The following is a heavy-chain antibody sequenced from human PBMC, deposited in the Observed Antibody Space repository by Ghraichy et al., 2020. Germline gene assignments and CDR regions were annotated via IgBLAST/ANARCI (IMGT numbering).Heavy chain of an antibody. CDR3: ARHTLHYDSLTGYYPNWYFDL. CDR1: GGSISSYY. CDR2: IYSSGST. J-gene: IGHJ2*01. D-gene: IGHD3-9*01. Sequence: SETLALTCTVSGGSISSYYWSWIRQPPGKGLEWIGYIYSSGSTNYNPSLKSRVTISVDTSKNQFSLKLSSVTAADTAVSYCARHTLHYDSLTGYYPNWYFDLWGRGTLVTVSS. V-gene: IGHV4-59*08.